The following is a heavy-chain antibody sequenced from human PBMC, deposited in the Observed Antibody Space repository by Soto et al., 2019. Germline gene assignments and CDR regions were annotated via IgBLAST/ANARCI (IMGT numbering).Heavy chain of an antibody. D-gene: IGHD6-13*01. CDR3: ASGDYSSSWYRSYFDY. CDR1: GGTFSSYA. CDR2: IIPIFGTA. Sequence: SVKVSCKASGGTFSSYAISWVGQAPGQGLEWMGGIIPIFGTANYAQKFQGRVTINADESTSTAHMELSSLRSEDTAVYYCASGDYSSSWYRSYFDYWGQ. V-gene: IGHV1-69*13. J-gene: IGHJ4*02.